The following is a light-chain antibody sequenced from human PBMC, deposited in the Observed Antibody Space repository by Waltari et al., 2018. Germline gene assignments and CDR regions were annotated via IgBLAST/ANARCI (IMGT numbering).Light chain of an antibody. Sequence: DIVMTQSPLSLPVTPGEPASISCSSRQSLLHSNGYNYLDWYLQKTGQSPQLLIYLGSNRASGVPDRFSGSGSGTDFTLKISRVEAEDVGVYYCMQALQTPWTFGQGTKVEIK. CDR1: QSLLHSNGYNY. V-gene: IGKV2-28*01. CDR3: MQALQTPWT. CDR2: LGS. J-gene: IGKJ1*01.